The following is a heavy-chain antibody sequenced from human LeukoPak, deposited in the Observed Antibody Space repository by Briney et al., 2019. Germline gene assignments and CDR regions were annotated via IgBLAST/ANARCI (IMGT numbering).Heavy chain of an antibody. J-gene: IGHJ4*02. D-gene: IGHD3-3*01. CDR2: ISYDGSNK. CDR1: GFTFSSYG. CDR3: AKDRSGIFGVVIEIDY. V-gene: IGHV3-30*18. Sequence: GGSLRLSCAASGFTFSSYGMHWVREAPGKGLEWVAVISYDGSNKYYADSVKGRFTISRDNSKNTLYLQMNSLRAEDTAVYYCAKDRSGIFGVVIEIDYWGQGTLVTVSS.